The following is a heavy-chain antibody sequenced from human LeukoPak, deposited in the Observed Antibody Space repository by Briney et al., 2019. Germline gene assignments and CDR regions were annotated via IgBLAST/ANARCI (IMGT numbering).Heavy chain of an antibody. J-gene: IGHJ6*02. CDR2: VNHSGST. D-gene: IGHD6-19*01. CDR1: GGSFSGYY. Sequence: SETLSLTCAVYGGSFSGYYWGWIRQPPGKGLEWIGEVNHSGSTNYNPSLKSRVTISVDTSKNQFSLKLSSVTAADTAVYYCARDSGWLGSYYYGMDVWGQGTTVTVSS. V-gene: IGHV4-34*01. CDR3: ARDSGWLGSYYYGMDV.